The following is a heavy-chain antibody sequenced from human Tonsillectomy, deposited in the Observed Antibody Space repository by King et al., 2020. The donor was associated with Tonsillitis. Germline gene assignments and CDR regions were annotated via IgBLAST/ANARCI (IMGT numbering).Heavy chain of an antibody. Sequence: VQLVESGGDLVKPGGSLRLSCAASGFTFSTYSMNWVRQAPGKGLEWVSSISSTRSYIYYADSLKGRFTISRDNAKNSLFLQMNSLRAEDTAVYYCARYLSGDSSGYDAFDIWGQGTMVTVSS. J-gene: IGHJ3*02. CDR2: ISSTRSYI. CDR1: GFTFSTYS. D-gene: IGHD3-22*01. V-gene: IGHV3-21*01. CDR3: ARYLSGDSSGYDAFDI.